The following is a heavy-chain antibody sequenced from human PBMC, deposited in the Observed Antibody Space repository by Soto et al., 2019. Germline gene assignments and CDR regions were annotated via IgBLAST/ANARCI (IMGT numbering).Heavy chain of an antibody. J-gene: IGHJ6*02. CDR3: ARVRHTDYVGNYNNGMDV. Sequence: VQSGAEVKKPXXSVKVSXXXXXGTFNYDAXTXXXXXXXXXXXXXXXIIPIFNTANYAQKFQGRVTITADESTSTAYMELTSLRSEDTALYYCARVRHTDYVGNYNNGMDVWRQGTTVTVSS. CDR2: IIPIFNTA. D-gene: IGHD4-17*01. CDR1: XGTFNYDA. V-gene: IGHV1-69*01.